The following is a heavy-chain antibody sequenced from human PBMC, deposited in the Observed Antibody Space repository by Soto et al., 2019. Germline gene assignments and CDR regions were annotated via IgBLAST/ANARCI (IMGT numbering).Heavy chain of an antibody. CDR2: IYHIGST. V-gene: IGHV4-4*02. Sequence: QVRLQESGPGLVKPSGTLSLTCAVSGGSISSPNLWTWVRQPPGKGLEWIGEIYHIGSTTFNPSLKSRVTVSLDKSKNHSSLKLSSVTAADTAVYYCARSPRSIAAGGIDFWGQGILVTVSS. D-gene: IGHD6-13*01. J-gene: IGHJ4*01. CDR3: ARSPRSIAAGGIDF. CDR1: GGSISSPNL.